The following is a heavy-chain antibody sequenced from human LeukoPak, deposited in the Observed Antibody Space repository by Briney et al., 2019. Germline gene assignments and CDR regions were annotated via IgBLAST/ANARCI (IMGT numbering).Heavy chain of an antibody. Sequence: SETLSLTCTVSGGSISSYYWSWIRQPPGKGLGWIGYIYTSGSTNYNPSLKSRVTISVDTSKNQFSLKLSSVTAADTAVYYCASGGYSYGSVDYWGQGTLVTVSS. CDR1: GGSISSYY. V-gene: IGHV4-4*09. D-gene: IGHD5-18*01. CDR3: ASGGYSYGSVDY. J-gene: IGHJ4*02. CDR2: IYTSGST.